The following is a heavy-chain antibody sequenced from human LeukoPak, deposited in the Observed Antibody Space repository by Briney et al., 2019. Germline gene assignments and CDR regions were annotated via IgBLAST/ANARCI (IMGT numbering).Heavy chain of an antibody. CDR3: ASIQDTAMVGWY. Sequence: HPGGSLRLSCKGSGYSFTSYWIGWVRQMPGKGLEWMGIIYPGDSDTRYSPSFQGQVTISADKSISTAYLQWSSLKASDTAMYYCASIQDTAMVGWYRGQGTLVTVSS. CDR1: GYSFTSYW. V-gene: IGHV5-51*01. J-gene: IGHJ4*02. D-gene: IGHD5-18*01. CDR2: IYPGDSDT.